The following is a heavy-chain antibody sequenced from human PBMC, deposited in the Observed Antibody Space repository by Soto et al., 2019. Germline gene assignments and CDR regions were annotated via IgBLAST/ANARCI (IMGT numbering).Heavy chain of an antibody. J-gene: IGHJ5*02. Sequence: SVTLSLTCAVYGGSFSGYYWSWIRQPPGKGLEWIGEINHSGSTNYNPSLKSRVTISVDTSKNKFSLKMSAVTAADTAVYYCARAYCTNGVCPGGWFDPWGQGTLVTVSS. V-gene: IGHV4-34*01. CDR1: GGSFSGYY. D-gene: IGHD2-8*01. CDR3: ARAYCTNGVCPGGWFDP. CDR2: INHSGST.